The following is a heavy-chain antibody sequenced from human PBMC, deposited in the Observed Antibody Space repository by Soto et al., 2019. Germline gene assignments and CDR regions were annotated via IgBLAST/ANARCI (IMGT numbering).Heavy chain of an antibody. CDR3: ARDGYCSGGSCYSGSYFDY. CDR1: GFTFNNYD. J-gene: IGHJ4*02. Sequence: GGSLRLSCAASGFTFNNYDMHWVRQSPGKGLEWVAVTSYDGNNKYYADSVKGRFTISRDNSKNTLYLQMNSLRAEDTAVYYCARDGYCSGGSCYSGSYFDYSGQGTLVTGSS. D-gene: IGHD2-15*01. V-gene: IGHV3-30*03. CDR2: TSYDGNNK.